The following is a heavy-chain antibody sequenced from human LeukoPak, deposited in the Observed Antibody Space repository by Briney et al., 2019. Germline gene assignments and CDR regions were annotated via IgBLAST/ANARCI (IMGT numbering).Heavy chain of an antibody. CDR1: GYTFTAYY. CDR2: INPDSGGT. D-gene: IGHD2-15*01. J-gene: IGHJ4*02. CDR3: TRAYCSGGNCYSKSNFDS. Sequence: GASVKVSCKASGYTFTAYYMHWVRQAPGQGLEWMGWINPDSGGTNYAQKFQGRVTMTRATSITTAYMELSRLRSDDTAVYYCTRAYCSGGNCYSKSNFDSWGQGTLVTVSS. V-gene: IGHV1-2*02.